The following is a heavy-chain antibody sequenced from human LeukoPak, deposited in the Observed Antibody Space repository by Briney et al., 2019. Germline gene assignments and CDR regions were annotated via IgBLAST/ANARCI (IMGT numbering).Heavy chain of an antibody. D-gene: IGHD6-19*01. J-gene: IGHJ4*02. CDR3: AKQRYPNGWYYFNY. CDR1: GFTLSSYA. V-gene: IGHV3-23*01. CDR2: ISGSGGST. Sequence: PGGSLRLSCAASGFTLSSYAMSWVRQAPGKGLEWVSAISGSGGSTNYADSVKGRFTISRDNSKNTLYLQMNSLRAEDTAVYYCAKQRYPNGWYYFNYWGQGTLVTVSS.